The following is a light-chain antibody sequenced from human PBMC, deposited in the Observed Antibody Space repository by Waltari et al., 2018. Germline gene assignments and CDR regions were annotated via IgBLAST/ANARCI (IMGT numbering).Light chain of an antibody. J-gene: IGKJ2*01. CDR1: QSISNW. CDR2: KAS. V-gene: IGKV1-5*03. Sequence: DVQMTQSPSTMSAFVGHRVTITCRASQSISNWLAWYQQKPGRAPTLLIYKASNLHSGVPSRFSGSGSGTDFTLTINSLQPDDFATYYCQQYNNYYTFGQGTKLEIK. CDR3: QQYNNYYT.